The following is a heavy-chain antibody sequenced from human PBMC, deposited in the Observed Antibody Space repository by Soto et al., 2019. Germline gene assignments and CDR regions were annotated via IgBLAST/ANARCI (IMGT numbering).Heavy chain of an antibody. CDR3: TTEEYDYIWGSYRRKYNWFDP. CDR2: IKSKTDGGTT. Sequence: EVQLVESGGGLLKPGGSLRLSCAASGFTFSNAWMSWVRQAPGKGLEWVGRIKSKTDGGTTDYAAPVKGRFTISRDDSKNTLYLQMNSLKTEDTAVYYCTTEEYDYIWGSYRRKYNWFDPWGQGTLVTVSS. CDR1: GFTFSNAW. J-gene: IGHJ5*02. V-gene: IGHV3-15*01. D-gene: IGHD3-16*02.